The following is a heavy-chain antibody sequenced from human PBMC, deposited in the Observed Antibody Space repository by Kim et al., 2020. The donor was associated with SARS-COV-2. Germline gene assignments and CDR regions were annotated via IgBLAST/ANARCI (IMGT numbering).Heavy chain of an antibody. D-gene: IGHD6-19*01. CDR1: GGSGTSGTYY. CDR3: ARRGSAGRAFDI. CDR2: IYYSGST. J-gene: IGHJ3*02. Sequence: SETLYLTCNVSGGSGTSGTYYWSWIRQPPGQGLEWIGYIYYSGSTNYNPSLKSRVTISVDTSKNQFSLKLNSLTAADTAVYYCARRGSAGRAFDIWGQGTMVTVSS. V-gene: IGHV4-61*01.